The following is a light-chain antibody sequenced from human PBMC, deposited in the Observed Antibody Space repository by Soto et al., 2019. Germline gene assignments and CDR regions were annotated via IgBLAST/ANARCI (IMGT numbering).Light chain of an antibody. CDR1: QSVSSY. J-gene: IGKJ1*01. V-gene: IGKV3-15*01. CDR3: QQYNKWTLT. Sequence: EIVLTQSPATLSLSPGERATLSCRASQSVSSYLAWYQQKPGQAPRLLIYGASTRATGIPVRFSGSPSGTQFSLHISSTQYEDFTVYYCQQYNKWTLTFGKGTK. CDR2: GAS.